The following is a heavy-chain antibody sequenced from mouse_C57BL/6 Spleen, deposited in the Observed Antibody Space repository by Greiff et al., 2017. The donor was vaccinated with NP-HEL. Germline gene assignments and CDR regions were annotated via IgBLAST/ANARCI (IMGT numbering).Heavy chain of an antibody. V-gene: IGHV1-15*01. CDR2: IDPETGGT. D-gene: IGHD1-1*01. CDR3: TEGTVVATPFAY. CDR1: GYTFTDYE. Sequence: VKLVESGAELVRPGASVTLSCKASGYTFTDYEMHWVKQTPVHGLEWIGAIDPETGGTAYNQKFKGKAILTADKSSSTAYMELRSLTSEDSAVYYCTEGTVVATPFAYWGQGTLVTVSA. J-gene: IGHJ3*01.